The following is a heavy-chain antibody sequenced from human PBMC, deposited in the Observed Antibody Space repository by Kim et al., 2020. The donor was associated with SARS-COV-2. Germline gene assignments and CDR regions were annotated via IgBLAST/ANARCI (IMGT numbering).Heavy chain of an antibody. V-gene: IGHV5-51*01. J-gene: IGHJ5*02. D-gene: IGHD3-22*01. CDR3: ALSMTPGGTPWSWFDP. CDR2: IYPDDSDT. Sequence: GESLKISCKGSGYDFSGYWIGWVRQLPGKGLEWMGIIYPDDSDTRYGPSFQGQVTLSADKSISTAFLQWNSLKTSDTAMYYCALSMTPGGTPWSWFDPWGQGTLVTVSS. CDR1: GYDFSGYW.